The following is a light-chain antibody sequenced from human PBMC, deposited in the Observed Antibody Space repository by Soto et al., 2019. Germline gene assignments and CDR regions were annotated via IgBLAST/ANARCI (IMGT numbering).Light chain of an antibody. CDR1: QSVSNN. J-gene: IGKJ1*01. CDR3: QRYNNWPPWT. Sequence: EIVMTQSPATLSVSPGERATLSCRASQSVSNNLARYQQKPGQAPRRLIYGASTRATGIPARFSGSGSGTEFTLTISSLHAEDFAVYYCQRYNNWPPWTFGQGTKVEIK. CDR2: GAS. V-gene: IGKV3-15*01.